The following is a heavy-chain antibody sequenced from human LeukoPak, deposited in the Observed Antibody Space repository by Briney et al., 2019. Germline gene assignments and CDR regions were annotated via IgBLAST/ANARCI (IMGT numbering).Heavy chain of an antibody. D-gene: IGHD6-6*01. CDR3: ARGDLSARIDY. Sequence: GASVKVSCKASGYTFTSYGISWVRQAPGQGLEWMGGIIPIFGTANYAQKFQGRVTITADESTSTAYMELSSLRSEDTAVYYCARGDLSARIDYWGQGTLVTVSS. CDR2: IIPIFGTA. CDR1: GYTFTSYG. V-gene: IGHV1-69*13. J-gene: IGHJ4*02.